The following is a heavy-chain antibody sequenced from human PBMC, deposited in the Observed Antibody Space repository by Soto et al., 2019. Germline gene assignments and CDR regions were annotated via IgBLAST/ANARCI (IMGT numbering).Heavy chain of an antibody. Sequence: EVQLVESGGGLVQPGGSLRLSCAASEFTFSNFWMTWVRQAPGKGLEWVANIKEDGSEKYYVDSVEGRFTISRDSAKNSLYLQMDSLRAEDTAVYYCARLCKGGYCDFWGQGSLVTVST. CDR3: ARLCKGGYCDF. V-gene: IGHV3-7*03. CDR1: EFTFSNFW. D-gene: IGHD1-26*01. CDR2: IKEDGSEK. J-gene: IGHJ4*02.